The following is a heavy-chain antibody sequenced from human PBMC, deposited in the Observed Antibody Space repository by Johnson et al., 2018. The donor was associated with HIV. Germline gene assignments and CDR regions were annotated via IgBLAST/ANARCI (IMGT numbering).Heavy chain of an antibody. CDR3: ARDYTYSSSWRGAFDI. CDR2: ISYDGSNK. V-gene: IGHV3-30-3*01. J-gene: IGHJ3*02. Sequence: QLVESGGGVVQPGRSLRLSCAASGFTFSSYAMHWVRQAPGKGLEWVAVISYDGSNKYYADSVKGRFTISRDNSKNTLYLQMNSLSAEDTAVYYCARDYTYSSSWRGAFDIWGQGTMVTVSS. D-gene: IGHD6-13*01. CDR1: GFTFSSYA.